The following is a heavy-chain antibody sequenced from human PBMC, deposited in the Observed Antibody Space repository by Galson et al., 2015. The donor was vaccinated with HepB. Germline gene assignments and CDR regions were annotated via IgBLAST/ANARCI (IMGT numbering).Heavy chain of an antibody. D-gene: IGHD6-19*01. V-gene: IGHV3-11*06. CDR1: GFPFSGYF. Sequence: SLRLSCAASGFPFSGYFMSWVRQAPGKGLEWVSYISSGSTYTNYADSVKGRFTISRDNANNSLYLQMNSLRAEDTAVYYCARAYSSGWFDPWGQGTLVTVSS. CDR3: ARAYSSGWFDP. J-gene: IGHJ5*02. CDR2: ISSGSTYT.